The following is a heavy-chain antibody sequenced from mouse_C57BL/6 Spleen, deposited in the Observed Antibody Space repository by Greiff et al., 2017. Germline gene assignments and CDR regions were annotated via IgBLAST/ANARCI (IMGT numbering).Heavy chain of an antibody. D-gene: IGHD1-1*01. CDR1: GFSFNTYA. CDR3: VRDYYGSSYWYFDV. CDR2: IRSKSNNYAT. J-gene: IGHJ1*03. V-gene: IGHV10-1*01. Sequence: EVKVVESGGGLVQPKGSLTLSCAASGFSFNTYAMNWVRQAPGKGLEWVARIRSKSNNYATYYADSVKDRFTISRADSESMLYLQMNNLKTKATAMYYCVRDYYGSSYWYFDVWGKGTTVTVSS.